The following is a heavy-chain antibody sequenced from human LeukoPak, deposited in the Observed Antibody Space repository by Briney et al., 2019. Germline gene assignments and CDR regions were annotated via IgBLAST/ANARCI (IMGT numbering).Heavy chain of an antibody. J-gene: IGHJ3*02. Sequence: PSETLSLTCTVSGGSISSGGCYWSWIRQHPGKGLEWIGYIYYSGSTYYNPSLKSRVTISVDTSKNQFSLKLSSVTAADTAVYYCARGEYYYDSSGYYYGAFDIWGQGTMVTVSS. CDR3: ARGEYYYDSSGYYYGAFDI. V-gene: IGHV4-31*03. D-gene: IGHD3-22*01. CDR2: IYYSGST. CDR1: GGSISSGGCY.